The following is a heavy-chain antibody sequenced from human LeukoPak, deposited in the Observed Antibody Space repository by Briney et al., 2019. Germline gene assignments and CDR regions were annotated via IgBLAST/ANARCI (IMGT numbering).Heavy chain of an antibody. Sequence: GGSLRLPCAASGFTFSSHWMSWVRQVPGKGLEWVANTKEDGTEKYYVDSVKGRFTISRDNAKNSLYLQMNSLRAEDTAVYYCATNTSSWSFDYWGQGTLVTVSS. V-gene: IGHV3-7*01. CDR3: ATNTSSWSFDY. J-gene: IGHJ4*02. D-gene: IGHD6-13*01. CDR2: TKEDGTEK. CDR1: GFTFSSHW.